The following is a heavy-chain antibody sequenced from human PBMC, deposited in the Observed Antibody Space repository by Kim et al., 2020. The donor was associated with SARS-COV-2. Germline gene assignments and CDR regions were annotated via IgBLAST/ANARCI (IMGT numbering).Heavy chain of an antibody. CDR3: TGHGSGSS. CDR1: GFTFSNNG. D-gene: IGHD3-10*01. CDR2: ILAYETGT. V-gene: IGHV3-23*01. Sequence: GGSLRLSCTASGFTFSNNGMSWVRQPPGKGLEWVSDILAYETGTYYADSVKGRFSISRDNSKNTVYLQMNGLRGEDTAVYYCTGHGSGSSWGQGTLVTVS. J-gene: IGHJ4*02.